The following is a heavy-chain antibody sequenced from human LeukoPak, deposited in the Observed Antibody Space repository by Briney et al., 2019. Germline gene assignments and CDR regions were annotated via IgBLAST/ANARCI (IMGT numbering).Heavy chain of an antibody. CDR3: ARHRAIGGSTSSRWFDP. CDR1: RYSFTSYW. D-gene: IGHD2-2*01. Sequence: GESLKISCKGSRYSFTSYWIGWVRRMPGKGLEWMGIIYPGDSDTRYSPSFQGQVTISADKSISTAYLQWSSLKASDTAMYYCARHRAIGGSTSSRWFDPWGQGTLVTVSS. CDR2: IYPGDSDT. V-gene: IGHV5-51*01. J-gene: IGHJ5*02.